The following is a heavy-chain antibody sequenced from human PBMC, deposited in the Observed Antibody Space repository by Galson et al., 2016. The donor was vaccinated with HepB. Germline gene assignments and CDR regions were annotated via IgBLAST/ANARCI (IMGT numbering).Heavy chain of an antibody. V-gene: IGHV4-39*07. CDR3: AREGRWRRFKWFDP. J-gene: IGHJ5*02. D-gene: IGHD5-12*01. Sequence: ETLSLPCIVSGGPMRSSHYYWVWIRQHPGKELEWNGSGFYSGETYNNPSVKSRVTLLVDTSKNQFSLKLSSVAAADTAVYYCAREGRWRRFKWFDPWGQGTLVTVSS. CDR1: GGPMRSSHYY. CDR2: GFYSGET.